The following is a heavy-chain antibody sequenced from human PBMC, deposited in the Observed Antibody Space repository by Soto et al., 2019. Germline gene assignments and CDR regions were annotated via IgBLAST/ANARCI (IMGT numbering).Heavy chain of an antibody. CDR3: ARGSMVRGVLRDYYYGMDV. V-gene: IGHV4-30-4*01. CDR2: IYYSGST. CDR1: GGSISSGDYY. J-gene: IGHJ6*02. D-gene: IGHD3-10*01. Sequence: ASETLSLTCTVSGGSISSGDYYWSWIRQPPGKGLEWIGYIYYSGSTYYNPSLKSRVTISVDTSKNQFSLKLSSVTAADTAVYYCARGSMVRGVLRDYYYGMDVWGQGTTVTVSS.